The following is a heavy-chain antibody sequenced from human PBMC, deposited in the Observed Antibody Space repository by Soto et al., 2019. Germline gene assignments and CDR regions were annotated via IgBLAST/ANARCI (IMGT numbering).Heavy chain of an antibody. V-gene: IGHV1-18*01. CDR2: ISAYNGNT. J-gene: IGHJ4*02. CDR1: GYTFTSYG. Sequence: GASVKVSCKASGYTFTSYGISWVRQAPGQGLEWMGWISAYNGNTNYAQKLQGRVTMTTDTSTSTAYMELRSLRSDDTAVYYCARDTRYYYGSGSYYSSHFDYWGQGTLVTVSS. D-gene: IGHD3-10*01. CDR3: ARDTRYYYGSGSYYSSHFDY.